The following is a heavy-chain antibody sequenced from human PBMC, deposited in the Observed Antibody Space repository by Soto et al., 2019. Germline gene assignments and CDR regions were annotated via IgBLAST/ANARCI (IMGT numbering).Heavy chain of an antibody. D-gene: IGHD5-12*01. Sequence: GGSLRLSCSASGFTLSSYAMHWVRQAPGKGLEHVSGISINGNSNGGRTYYAESVKGRFTISRDNSQNTLYLQMSSLRAEDTAVYYCVKGGGNNYSDCFGFSGRGILVTVSS. CDR3: VKGGGNNYSDCFGF. CDR2: ISINGNSNGGRT. CDR1: GFTLSSYA. J-gene: IGHJ5*01. V-gene: IGHV3-64D*08.